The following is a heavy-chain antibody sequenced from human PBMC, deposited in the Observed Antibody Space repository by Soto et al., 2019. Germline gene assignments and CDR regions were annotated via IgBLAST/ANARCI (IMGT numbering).Heavy chain of an antibody. V-gene: IGHV2-5*02. CDR2: IYWDDDK. D-gene: IGHD3-10*01. CDR1: GFSLSTSGVG. Sequence: QIILKESGPTLVKPTQTLTLTCTFSGFSLSTSGVGVCWLRQPPGKALEWLALIYWDDDKRYSPSLESRLTITKDTSKNQVVLTMTNMDPVDTATYYGAHTVQPRVIDYWGQGTLVTVSS. J-gene: IGHJ4*02. CDR3: AHTVQPRVIDY.